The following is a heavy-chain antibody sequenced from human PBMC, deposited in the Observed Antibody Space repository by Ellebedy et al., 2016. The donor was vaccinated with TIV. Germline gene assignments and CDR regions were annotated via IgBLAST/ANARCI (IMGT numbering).Heavy chain of an antibody. CDR2: INPNSGGT. CDR1: GYTFTGYY. Sequence: ASVKVSXKASGYTFTGYYMHWVRQAPGQGLEWMGWINPNSGGTNYAQKFQGRVTMTRDTSISTAYMELSRLRSDDTAVYYCARERGYSYGFDGMDVWGQGTTVTVSS. J-gene: IGHJ6*02. V-gene: IGHV1-2*02. D-gene: IGHD5-18*01. CDR3: ARERGYSYGFDGMDV.